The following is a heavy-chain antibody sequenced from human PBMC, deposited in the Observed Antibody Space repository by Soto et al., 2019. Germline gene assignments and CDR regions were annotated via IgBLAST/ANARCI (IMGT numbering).Heavy chain of an antibody. CDR3: ARGREWGIDY. CDR1: GFTFSSYE. J-gene: IGHJ4*02. D-gene: IGHD3-16*01. V-gene: IGHV3-48*03. Sequence: PGGSLRLSCAASGFTFSSYEMNWVRQAPGKGLEWVSYIDNSGSTIYQTDSARGRFTISRDNAKGSLYLQMNNLRVEDTAVYHCARGREWGIDYWGPGILVTVSS. CDR2: IDNSGSTI.